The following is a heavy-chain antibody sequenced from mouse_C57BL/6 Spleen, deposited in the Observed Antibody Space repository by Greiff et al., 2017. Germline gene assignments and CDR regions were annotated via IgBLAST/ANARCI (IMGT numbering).Heavy chain of an antibody. CDR3: ARDYSKTWFAY. J-gene: IGHJ3*01. V-gene: IGHV1-82*01. D-gene: IGHD2-5*01. CDR1: GYAFSSSW. CDR2: IYPGDGDT. Sequence: VQLQQSGPELVKPGASVKISCKASGYAFSSSWLNWVKQRPGKGLEWIGRIYPGDGDTNYNGKFKGKATLTADKSSSTAYMQLSSLTSEDSAVYFCARDYSKTWFAYWGQGTLVTVSA.